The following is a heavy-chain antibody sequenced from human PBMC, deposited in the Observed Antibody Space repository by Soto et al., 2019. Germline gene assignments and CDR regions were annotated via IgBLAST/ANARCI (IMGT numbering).Heavy chain of an antibody. Sequence: SETLSLTCTVSGESISSADYYWSWIRQTPGKGLEWIGHIFYSGTTYYNPSLKSRLTISVDTSKNHFSLRLTSVTAADTAVYYCARDLWVEPELYYYGMDVWGKGTTVTVSS. CDR2: IFYSGTT. V-gene: IGHV4-30-4*01. D-gene: IGHD1-1*01. CDR1: GESISSADYY. J-gene: IGHJ6*04. CDR3: ARDLWVEPELYYYGMDV.